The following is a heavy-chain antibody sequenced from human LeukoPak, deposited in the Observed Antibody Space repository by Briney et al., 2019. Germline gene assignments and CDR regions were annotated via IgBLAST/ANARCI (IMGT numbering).Heavy chain of an antibody. CDR3: AKDRITMVRGVIHYNWFDP. Sequence: GGSLRLSCAASGFTFSSYAMSCVRQAPGKGLEWVSAISGSGGSTYYADSVKGRFTISRDNSKNTLYLQMNSLRAEDTAVYYCAKDRITMVRGVIHYNWFDPWGQGTLVTVSS. J-gene: IGHJ5*02. CDR1: GFTFSSYA. V-gene: IGHV3-23*01. CDR2: ISGSGGST. D-gene: IGHD3-10*01.